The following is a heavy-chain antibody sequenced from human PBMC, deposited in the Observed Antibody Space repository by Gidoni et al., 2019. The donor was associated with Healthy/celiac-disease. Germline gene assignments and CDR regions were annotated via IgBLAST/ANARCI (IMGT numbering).Heavy chain of an antibody. CDR3: TRDGFRSPDY. Sequence: VQLVESGGGLVQPGRSLRLSCPASGFTVGDYAMSWFRQAPWKGLEWVGFIRSKAYGGTTEYAASVKGRFTISRDDSKSIAYLQMNSLKTEDTAVYYCTRDGFRSPDYWGQGTLVTVSS. CDR2: IRSKAYGGTT. J-gene: IGHJ4*02. D-gene: IGHD2-15*01. V-gene: IGHV3-49*03. CDR1: GFTVGDYA.